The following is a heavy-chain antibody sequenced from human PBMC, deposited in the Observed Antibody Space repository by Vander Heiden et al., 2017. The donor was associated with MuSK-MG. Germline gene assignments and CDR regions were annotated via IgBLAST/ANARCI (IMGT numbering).Heavy chain of an antibody. V-gene: IGHV4-39*01. CDR1: GGSISSSSYY. CDR3: ARQAARVPWFDP. D-gene: IGHD6-6*01. Sequence: QLQLQESGPGLVKPSETLSLTCTVSGGSISSSSYYWGWIRQPPGKGLEWIGSIYYSGSTYYNPSLKSRVTISVDTSKNQFSLKLSSVTAADTAVYYCARQAARVPWFDPWGQGTLVTVSS. CDR2: IYYSGST. J-gene: IGHJ5*02.